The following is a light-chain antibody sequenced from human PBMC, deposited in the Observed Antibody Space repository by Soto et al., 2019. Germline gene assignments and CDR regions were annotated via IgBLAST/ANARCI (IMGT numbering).Light chain of an antibody. CDR2: AAS. Sequence: IQMTQSPSSLSASVGDRVTITCRASRSISYYLNWYQQKPGKAPNLLIYAASSLQSGAPSRFSGSGSGTDFNLTISSVQPEDSASYFCQQSYSAPLTFGGGTKVEVK. CDR1: RSISYY. V-gene: IGKV1-39*01. J-gene: IGKJ4*01. CDR3: QQSYSAPLT.